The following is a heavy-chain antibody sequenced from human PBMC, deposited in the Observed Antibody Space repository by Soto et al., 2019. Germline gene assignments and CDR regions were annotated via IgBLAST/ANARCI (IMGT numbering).Heavy chain of an antibody. V-gene: IGHV3-21*01. Sequence: EVQLVESGGGLVKPGGSLRLSCAASGFTFSSCSMNWVRQAPGKGLEWVSSISSSSSYIYYADSVKGRFTISRDNAKNSLYLQMNSLRAEDTAVYYCATGSSSWYSYYYYGMDVWGQGTTVTVSS. CDR1: GFTFSSCS. CDR3: ATGSSSWYSYYYYGMDV. J-gene: IGHJ6*02. CDR2: ISSSSSYI. D-gene: IGHD6-13*01.